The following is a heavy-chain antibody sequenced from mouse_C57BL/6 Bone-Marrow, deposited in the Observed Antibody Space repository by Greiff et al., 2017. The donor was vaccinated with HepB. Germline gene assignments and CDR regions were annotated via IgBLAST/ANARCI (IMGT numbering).Heavy chain of an antibody. D-gene: IGHD1-1*01. CDR1: GYTFTSYW. Sequence: QVQLQQPGAELVKPGASVKLSCKASGYTFTSYWMHWVKQRPGQGLEWIGMIHPNSGSTNYNEKFKSKATLTVDKSSSTAYMQLSSLTSEDSAVYCCARDSGSSHFAMDYWGQGTSVTVSS. CDR3: ARDSGSSHFAMDY. CDR2: IHPNSGST. V-gene: IGHV1-64*01. J-gene: IGHJ4*01.